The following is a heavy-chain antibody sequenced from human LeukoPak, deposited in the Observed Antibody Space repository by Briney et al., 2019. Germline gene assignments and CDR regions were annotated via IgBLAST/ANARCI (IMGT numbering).Heavy chain of an antibody. V-gene: IGHV3-23*01. CDR3: AKGRHDSGGYFDY. J-gene: IGHJ4*02. Sequence: PGGSLRLSCAASGFTFTSYAMTWVCQAPGKGLEWVSSISGSGGSTYYADSVKGRFTISRDNSKNTLYLQMNSLRAEDTAVYYCAKGRHDSGGYFDYWGQGTLVTASS. CDR2: ISGSGGST. D-gene: IGHD3-22*01. CDR1: GFTFTSYA.